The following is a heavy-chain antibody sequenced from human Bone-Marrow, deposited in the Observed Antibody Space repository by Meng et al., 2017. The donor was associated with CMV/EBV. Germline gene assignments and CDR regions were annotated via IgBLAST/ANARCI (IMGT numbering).Heavy chain of an antibody. CDR1: GFTLSSYW. V-gene: IGHV3-7*01. CDR2: IKQDGSEK. Sequence: ESLKISCAASGFTLSSYWLSWVRQAPGKGLEWVANIKQDGSEKYYVDSVKGRFNISRDNAKNSLYLQMNSLRAVDTAVYYCARERIEHVLRFLEWSPYYYYGMDVWGQGTTVTVSS. CDR3: ARERIEHVLRFLEWSPYYYYGMDV. J-gene: IGHJ6*02. D-gene: IGHD3-3*01.